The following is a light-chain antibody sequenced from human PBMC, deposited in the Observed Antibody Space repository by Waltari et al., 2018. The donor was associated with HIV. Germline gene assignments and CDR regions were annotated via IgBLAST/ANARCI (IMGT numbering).Light chain of an antibody. CDR2: FDD. CDR3: AAGDDSLNGYV. J-gene: IGLJ1*01. Sequence: QSVLTQPPSVSEAPRPRVPISCSGSSSNVGYNGVNWYHQLPGKAPKLLIYFDDLLSSGGADRCAGSKSGTSASLAISGLQSEDEGDYYCAAGDDSLNGYVFGTGTKVTVL. CDR1: SSNVGYNG. V-gene: IGLV1-36*01.